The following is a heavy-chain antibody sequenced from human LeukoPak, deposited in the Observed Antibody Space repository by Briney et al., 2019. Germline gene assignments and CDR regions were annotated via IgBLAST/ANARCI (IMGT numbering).Heavy chain of an antibody. CDR2: ISSSGSTI. J-gene: IGHJ3*02. CDR3: ASFVEMATIDAFDI. CDR1: GFTFSDYY. Sequence: GGSLRLSCAASGFTFSDYYMSWIRQAPGKGLEWVSYISSSGSTIYYADSVKGRFTISRDNAKNSLYLQMNSLRAEDTAVYYCASFVEMATIDAFDIWGQGTMVTVSS. D-gene: IGHD5-24*01. V-gene: IGHV3-11*04.